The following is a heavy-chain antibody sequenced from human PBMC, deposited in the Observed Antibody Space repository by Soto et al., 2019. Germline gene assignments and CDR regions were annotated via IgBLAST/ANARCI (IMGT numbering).Heavy chain of an antibody. J-gene: IGHJ4*02. Sequence: QITLKESGPTLVRPTQTLTLTCTFSGFSLSTSGLGVGWIRPPPGKALEWLALIYWNDDKRYSPSLKARLTITKDTSKNQVVLTMTNMDPVDTATYYCAHRPSGWYLFDYWGKGPLVTVSS. CDR1: GFSLSTSGLG. CDR2: IYWNDDK. CDR3: AHRPSGWYLFDY. D-gene: IGHD6-19*01. V-gene: IGHV2-5*01.